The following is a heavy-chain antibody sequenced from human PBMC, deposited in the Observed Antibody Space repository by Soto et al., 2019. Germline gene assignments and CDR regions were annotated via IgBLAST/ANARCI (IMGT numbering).Heavy chain of an antibody. J-gene: IGHJ4*02. Sequence: GGSLRLSCTASGLPHSSFAMMWVRQAPGKGLECVAGIYGSGRGIEYADSVKGRFTISRDNSRYTVYLQMTDLRADDTAVYYCAKDAVYNDGLWLMDHWGQGTQVTVSS. CDR3: AKDAVYNDGLWLMDH. V-gene: IGHV3-23*05. CDR2: IYGSGRGI. D-gene: IGHD2-21*01. CDR1: GLPHSSFA.